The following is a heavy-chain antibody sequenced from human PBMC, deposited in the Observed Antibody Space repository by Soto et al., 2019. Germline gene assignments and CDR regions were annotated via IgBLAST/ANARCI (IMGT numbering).Heavy chain of an antibody. CDR1: GGSISRGDYY. V-gene: IGHV4-30-4*01. D-gene: IGHD4-17*01. Sequence: PSETLSLTCTVSGGSISRGDYYWSWIRQPPGKGLEWIGYIYYSGSTYYNPSLKSRVTISVDTSKNQFSLKLSSVTAADTAVYYCASGANDYGGNPFDYWGQGTLVTVSS. CDR3: ASGANDYGGNPFDY. J-gene: IGHJ4*02. CDR2: IYYSGST.